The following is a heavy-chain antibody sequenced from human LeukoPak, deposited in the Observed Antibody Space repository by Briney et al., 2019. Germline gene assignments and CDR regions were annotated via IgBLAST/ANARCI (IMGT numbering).Heavy chain of an antibody. Sequence: PSETLSLTCTVSGGSISSSSYYWGWIRQPPGKGLEWIGSIYYSGSTYYNPSLKSRVTISVDTSKNQFSLKLSSATAADTAVYHCASFSSWYGDYYYYYMDVWGKGTTVTVSS. V-gene: IGHV4-39*01. CDR1: GGSISSSSYY. J-gene: IGHJ6*03. D-gene: IGHD6-13*01. CDR2: IYYSGST. CDR3: ASFSSWYGDYYYYYMDV.